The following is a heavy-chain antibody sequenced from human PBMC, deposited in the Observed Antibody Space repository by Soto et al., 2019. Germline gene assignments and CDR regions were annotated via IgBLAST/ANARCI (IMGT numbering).Heavy chain of an antibody. V-gene: IGHV4-61*01. CDR1: GGSVSSGSYY. CDR2: IYYSGST. J-gene: IGHJ6*02. CDR3: ARDGSGLYCSGGSCYLGGMDV. D-gene: IGHD2-15*01. Sequence: TLSLTCTVSGGSVSSGSYYWSWIRQPPGKGLEWIGYIYYSGSTNYNPSLKSRVTISVDTSKNQFSLKLSSVTAADTAVYYCARDGSGLYCSGGSCYLGGMDVWGQGTTVTVS.